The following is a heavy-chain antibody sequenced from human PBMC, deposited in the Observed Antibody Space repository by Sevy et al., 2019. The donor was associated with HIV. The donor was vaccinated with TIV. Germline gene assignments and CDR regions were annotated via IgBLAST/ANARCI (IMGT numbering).Heavy chain of an antibody. Sequence: GGSLRLSCAASGFTFSSYAMSWVRQAPGKGLEWVSAISGSGGSTYYADSVKGRFTISRDNSKNTLYLQMNSLRAEDTAVYYCAKDLLKYQLRDHVDYWGQGTLVTVSS. CDR2: ISGSGGST. D-gene: IGHD2-2*01. J-gene: IGHJ4*02. V-gene: IGHV3-23*01. CDR3: AKDLLKYQLRDHVDY. CDR1: GFTFSSYA.